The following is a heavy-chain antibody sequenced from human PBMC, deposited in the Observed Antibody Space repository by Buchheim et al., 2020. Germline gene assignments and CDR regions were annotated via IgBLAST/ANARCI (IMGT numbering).Heavy chain of an antibody. J-gene: IGHJ6*02. D-gene: IGHD4-11*01. CDR1: GFTFSSYA. CDR2: ISYDGSNK. V-gene: IGHV3-30-3*01. Sequence: QVQLVESGGGVVQPGRSLRLSCAASGFTFSSYAMHWVRQAPGKGLEWVAVISYDGSNKYYADSVKGRFTISRDNSKNTLYLQMNSLRAEDTAVYYCARDSGVTTFRGPSLYYYGMDVWGQGTT. CDR3: ARDSGVTTFRGPSLYYYGMDV.